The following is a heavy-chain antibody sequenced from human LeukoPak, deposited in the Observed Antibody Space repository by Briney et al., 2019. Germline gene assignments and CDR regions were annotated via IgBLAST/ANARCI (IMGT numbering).Heavy chain of an antibody. J-gene: IGHJ4*02. V-gene: IGHV3-53*01. D-gene: IGHD3-3*01. CDR2: IYSGGST. CDR3: ARGFLGVVTYDY. CDR1: GFTVSSNY. Sequence: GGSLRLSCAASGFTVSSNYMSWVRQAPGKGLEWVSVIYSGGSTYYADSVKGRFTISRDNSKNTLYLQMNSLRAEDTAVYYCARGFLGVVTYDYWGQGTLVTASS.